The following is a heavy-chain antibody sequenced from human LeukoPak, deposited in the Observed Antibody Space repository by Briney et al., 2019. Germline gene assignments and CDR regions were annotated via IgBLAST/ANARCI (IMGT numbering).Heavy chain of an antibody. D-gene: IGHD2-2*01. CDR3: ARAPAAYFDY. CDR2: INTDGSST. J-gene: IGHJ4*02. CDR1: GFTFSSYW. Sequence: GGSLRLSCAASGFTFSSYWMYWGRHAPGQGLVWVSRINTDGSSTSYADSVKRRFTISTDNTKNTLYLQMNSLRAEDTAVYYCARAPAAYFDYWGQGTLVTVSS. V-gene: IGHV3-74*01.